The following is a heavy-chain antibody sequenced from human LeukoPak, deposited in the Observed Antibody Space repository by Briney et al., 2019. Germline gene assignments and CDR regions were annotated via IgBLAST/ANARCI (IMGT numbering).Heavy chain of an antibody. J-gene: IGHJ4*02. CDR2: IYYSGST. CDR3: ASVSSGSIDY. V-gene: IGHV4-59*01. D-gene: IGHD3-10*01. CDR1: GGSISSYY. Sequence: SETLSLTCTVSGGSISSYYWSWIRQPPGKGLEWIGYIYYSGSTNYNPSLKSRVTISVDTSKNQFSLKLSSVTAADTAVYYCASVSSGSIDYWGQGTLVTVSS.